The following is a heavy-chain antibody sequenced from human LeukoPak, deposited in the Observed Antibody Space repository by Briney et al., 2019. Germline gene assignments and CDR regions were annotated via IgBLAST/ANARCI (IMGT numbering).Heavy chain of an antibody. V-gene: IGHV1-2*02. D-gene: IGHD4-17*01. CDR3: ARVNYGDSYYYYYGMDV. Sequence: ASVKVSRKASGYTFTGYYMHWVRQAPGQGLEWMGWINPNSGGTNYAQKFQGRVTMTRDTSISTAYMELSRLRSDDTAVYYCARVNYGDSYYYYYGMDVWGQGTTVTVSS. CDR1: GYTFTGYY. CDR2: INPNSGGT. J-gene: IGHJ6*02.